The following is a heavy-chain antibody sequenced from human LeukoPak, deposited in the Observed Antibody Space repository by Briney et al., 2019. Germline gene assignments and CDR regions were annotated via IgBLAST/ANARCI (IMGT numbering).Heavy chain of an antibody. J-gene: IGHJ4*02. CDR3: ARDPQRWLVNYFDN. V-gene: IGHV3-33*01. CDR2: NSDDRSNK. CDR1: GFTSSSYG. Sequence: GGSLRLSCAASGFTSSSYGMHWVRQAPGKGLEWLAVNSDDRSNKYYAEAVKGRFTNSRDNSKNILYLQMNSLRAEDTAWYYCARDPQRWLVNYFDNWGQGILVTVSS. D-gene: IGHD4-23*01.